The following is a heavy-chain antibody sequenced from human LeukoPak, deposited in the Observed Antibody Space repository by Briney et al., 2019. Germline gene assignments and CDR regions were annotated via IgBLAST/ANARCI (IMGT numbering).Heavy chain of an antibody. V-gene: IGHV1-2*02. CDR1: GYTFIGYY. J-gene: IGHJ4*02. Sequence: GASVKVSCKASGYTFIGYYIHWVRQAPGQGLEWMGWINPNSGGTNYAQKFQGRVTMTRDTSITTAYMELSRLRSDETAVYYCARAMFQWLVPGAPYWGQGTLVTVSS. CDR3: ARAMFQWLVPGAPY. CDR2: INPNSGGT. D-gene: IGHD6-19*01.